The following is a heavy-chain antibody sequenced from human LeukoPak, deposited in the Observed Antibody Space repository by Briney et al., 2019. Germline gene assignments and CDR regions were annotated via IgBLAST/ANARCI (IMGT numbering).Heavy chain of an antibody. CDR1: GFTFSSYG. CDR3: AREAYDSSGYYSPYYYYMDV. V-gene: IGHV3-48*01. D-gene: IGHD3-22*01. J-gene: IGHJ6*03. Sequence: SGGSLRLSCAASGFTFSSYGMNWVRQAPGKGLEWVSYISSSSSTIYYADSVKGRFTISRDNAKNSLYLQMNSLRAEDTAVYYCAREAYDSSGYYSPYYYYMDVWGKGTTVTVSS. CDR2: ISSSSSTI.